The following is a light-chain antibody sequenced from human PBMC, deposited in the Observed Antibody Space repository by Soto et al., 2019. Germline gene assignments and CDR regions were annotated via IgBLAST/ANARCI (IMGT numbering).Light chain of an antibody. CDR3: QQYYSTPPT. CDR1: QSVLYSSNNKNY. CDR2: WAS. Sequence: DIVMTQSPDSLGVSLGERATINCKSSQSVLYSSNNKNYLAWYQQKAGQPPKLLIYWASTRESGVPDRFSGSGSGTDFTLTISSLQAEDVAVYYCQQYYSTPPTFGQGTKVEIK. J-gene: IGKJ1*01. V-gene: IGKV4-1*01.